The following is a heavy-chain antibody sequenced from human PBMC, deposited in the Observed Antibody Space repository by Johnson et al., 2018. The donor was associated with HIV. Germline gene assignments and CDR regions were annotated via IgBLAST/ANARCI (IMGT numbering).Heavy chain of an antibody. CDR1: GFTFSSYD. CDR2: IGTAGDT. Sequence: VQVVESGGGVVQPGGSLRLSCAASGFTFSSYDMHWVRQATGKGLAWVSAIGTAGDTYYPGSVKGRFTISRENAKNSLYLQMNSLRPEDTAVYYCTRGSFTDDAFDVWGLGTMVTVSS. CDR3: TRGSFTDDAFDV. D-gene: IGHD1-26*01. J-gene: IGHJ3*01. V-gene: IGHV3-13*01.